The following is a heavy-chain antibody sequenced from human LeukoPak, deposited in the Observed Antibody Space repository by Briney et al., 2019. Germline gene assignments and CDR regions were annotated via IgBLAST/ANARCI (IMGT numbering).Heavy chain of an antibody. CDR2: INPSGRI. CDR1: GGSFSGYY. V-gene: IGHV4-34*01. CDR3: ARGRQEVSMIVVVMTGVSYYLDV. Sequence: ASETLSLTCAVYGGSFSGYYWTWIRQAPGKGLEWIGEINPSGRISYNPSLKSRLTISVDASKNQFSLNLRSLTAADTAVYYCARGRQEVSMIVVVMTGVSYYLDVWGKGTTVTVS. J-gene: IGHJ6*03. D-gene: IGHD3-22*01.